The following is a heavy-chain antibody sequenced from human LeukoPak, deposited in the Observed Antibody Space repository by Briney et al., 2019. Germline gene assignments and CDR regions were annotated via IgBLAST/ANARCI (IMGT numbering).Heavy chain of an antibody. Sequence: PSETLSLTCAVYGGSFSGYYWSWIRQPPGKGLEWIGEINHSGSTNYNPSLKSRVTISVDTSKNQFSLKLSSVTAADTAVYYCARDRLFIAAAGHNWFDPWGQGTLVTVSS. CDR3: ARDRLFIAAAGHNWFDP. D-gene: IGHD6-13*01. J-gene: IGHJ5*02. CDR2: INHSGST. CDR1: GGSFSGYY. V-gene: IGHV4-34*01.